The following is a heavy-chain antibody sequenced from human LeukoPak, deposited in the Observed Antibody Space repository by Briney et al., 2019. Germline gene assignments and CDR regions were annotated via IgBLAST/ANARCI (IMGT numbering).Heavy chain of an antibody. D-gene: IGHD3-22*01. CDR2: IYYSGST. Sequence: SETLSLTSTVSGGSVSSGSYYWSWIRQPPGKGPEWIGYIYYSGSTNYNPSLKSRVTISVDTSKNQVSLKLSSVTAADTAVYYCARDGRGYYDSSGSFDYWGQGTLVTVSS. CDR3: ARDGRGYYDSSGSFDY. V-gene: IGHV4-61*01. J-gene: IGHJ4*02. CDR1: GGSVSSGSYY.